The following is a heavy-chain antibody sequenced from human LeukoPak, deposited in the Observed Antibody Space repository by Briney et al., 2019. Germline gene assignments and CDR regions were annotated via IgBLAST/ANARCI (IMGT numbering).Heavy chain of an antibody. J-gene: IGHJ4*02. Sequence: ASVKVSCKASGYTFTSNYILWVRQAPGQGLEWMGMIYPRDGSTSYAQKFQGRVTVTRDTSTSTVHMELSGLRSEDTAVYYCARDQEGFGYWGQGTLVTVSS. CDR1: GYTFTSNY. CDR3: ARDQEGFGY. CDR2: IYPRDGST. V-gene: IGHV1-46*01.